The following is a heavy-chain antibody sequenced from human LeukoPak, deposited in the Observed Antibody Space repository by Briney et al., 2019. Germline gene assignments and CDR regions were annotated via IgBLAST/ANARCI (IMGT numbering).Heavy chain of an antibody. D-gene: IGHD2-21*01. Sequence: SETLSLTCAVSGYSISSGYYWGWIRQPPGKGLEWIGSIYHSGSTYYNPSLKSRVTISVDTSKNQFSLKLSSVTAADTAVYYCARGVFILGQGTMVTVSS. CDR2: IYHSGST. CDR3: ARGVFI. V-gene: IGHV4-38-2*01. CDR1: GYSISSGYY. J-gene: IGHJ3*02.